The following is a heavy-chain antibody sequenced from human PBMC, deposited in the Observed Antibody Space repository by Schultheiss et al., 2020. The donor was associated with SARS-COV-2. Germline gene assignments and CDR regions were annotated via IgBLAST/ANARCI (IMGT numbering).Heavy chain of an antibody. J-gene: IGHJ6*02. CDR3: ARGSGYDSSGYFVPFYYYGMDV. V-gene: IGHV3-21*01. CDR1: GFTFDDYA. Sequence: GGSLRLSCAASGFTFDDYAMHWVRQAPGKGLEWVSSISSSSSYIYYADSVKGRFTISRDNSKNTLYLQMNSLRAEDTAVYYCARGSGYDSSGYFVPFYYYGMDVWGQGTTVTVSS. D-gene: IGHD3-22*01. CDR2: ISSSSSYI.